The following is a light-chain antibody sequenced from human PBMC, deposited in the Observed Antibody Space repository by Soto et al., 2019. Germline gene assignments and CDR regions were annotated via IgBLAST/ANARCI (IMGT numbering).Light chain of an antibody. CDR3: SSYSSSYTWV. CDR2: GVT. CDR1: SSDIGGQNF. V-gene: IGLV2-14*01. Sequence: QSALTQPASVSGSPGQSITISCIGTSSDIGGQNFVSWHQQRPGKAPKFIIYGVTNRPSGVSNRFSGSKSGNTASLTISGLPEDDEADYYCSSYSSSYTWVFGGGTQLTVL. J-gene: IGLJ3*02.